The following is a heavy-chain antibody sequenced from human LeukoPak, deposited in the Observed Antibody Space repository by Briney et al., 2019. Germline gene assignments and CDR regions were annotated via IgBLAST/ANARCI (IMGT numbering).Heavy chain of an antibody. CDR1: GYTFTSYG. Sequence: GASVKVSCKASGYTFTSYGISWVRQAPGQGLEWMGWISGYNGNTNYAQKLQGRVTMTTDTSTNTAYMELRSLRSDDTAVYYCARADIRAIASGGWYGFDYWGQGTLVTVSS. CDR2: ISGYNGNT. V-gene: IGHV1-18*01. J-gene: IGHJ4*02. CDR3: ARADIRAIASGGWYGFDY. D-gene: IGHD6-19*01.